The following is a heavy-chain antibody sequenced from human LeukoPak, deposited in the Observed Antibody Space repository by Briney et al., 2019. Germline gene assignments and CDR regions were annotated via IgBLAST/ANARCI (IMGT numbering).Heavy chain of an antibody. V-gene: IGHV4-4*07. CDR3: AGSHISVVVTAVYGY. Sequence: PSETLSLTCTVSGVSISSYYWSWIRQPAGKGLEWIGRIYTSGSTNYNPSLKSRVTISVDKSKNQFSLKLSSVTAADTAVYYCAGSHISVVVTAVYGYWGQGTLVTVSS. CDR1: GVSISSYY. CDR2: IYTSGST. D-gene: IGHD2-21*02. J-gene: IGHJ4*02.